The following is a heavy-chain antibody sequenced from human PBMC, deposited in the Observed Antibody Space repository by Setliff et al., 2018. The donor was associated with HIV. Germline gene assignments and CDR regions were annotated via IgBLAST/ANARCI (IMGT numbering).Heavy chain of an antibody. CDR3: ARVPGDYDSTGYSPHDY. D-gene: IGHD3-22*01. J-gene: IGHJ4*03. Sequence: SVKVSCKASGGTFSSYAISWVRQAPGQGLEWMGGIIPILGIANYAQKFQGRATITADKSTSTAYMELSSLRSDDTAVYCCARVPGDYDSTGYSPHDYWGQGTVVTVSS. CDR1: GGTFSSYA. CDR2: IIPILGIA. V-gene: IGHV1-69*10.